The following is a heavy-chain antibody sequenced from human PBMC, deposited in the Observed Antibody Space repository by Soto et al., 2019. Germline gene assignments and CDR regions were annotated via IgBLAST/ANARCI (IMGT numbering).Heavy chain of an antibody. V-gene: IGHV3-66*01. CDR2: IYRGGDT. J-gene: IGHJ4*02. CDR1: GLTVSDNY. Sequence: EVQLEESGGGLVQPGGSLRLSCAASGLTVSDNYIRWVRHAPGKGLEWVSVIYRGGDTYYADSVKGRFTISRDNAKNSLYLQMNSLRAEDTAVYYCAREVRGSQRLFDSWGQGTLVTVSS. CDR3: AREVRGSQRLFDS. D-gene: IGHD3-16*01.